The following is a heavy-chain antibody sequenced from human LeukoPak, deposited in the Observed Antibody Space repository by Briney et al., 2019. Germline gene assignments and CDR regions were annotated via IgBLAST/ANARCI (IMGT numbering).Heavy chain of an antibody. Sequence: GGSLRLSCAASGFTFSDHYMDWVRQAPGKGLEWVGRSRNKANSYTTEYAASVKGRFTISRDDSKNSLYLQMNSPKTEDTAVYYCATYGDYPPLGYYYMDVWGKGTTVTVSS. CDR3: ATYGDYPPLGYYYMDV. CDR1: GFTFSDHY. CDR2: SRNKANSYTT. V-gene: IGHV3-72*01. D-gene: IGHD4-17*01. J-gene: IGHJ6*03.